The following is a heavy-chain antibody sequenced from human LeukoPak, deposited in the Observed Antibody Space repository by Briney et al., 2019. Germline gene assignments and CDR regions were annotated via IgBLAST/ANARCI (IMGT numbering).Heavy chain of an antibody. J-gene: IGHJ4*02. CDR2: ISRSGSHT. CDR1: GFTFSDYY. Sequence: PGGSLRLSCAASGFTFSDYYMSWIRQAPGNGLEWLSYISRSGSHTPYADSVKGRFTVSRDNTKNSRSLELNSLRVDDTAIYYCARVGSTAEARTPDYWGQGTLVTVSS. CDR3: ARVGSTAEARTPDY. D-gene: IGHD6-13*01. V-gene: IGHV3-11*06.